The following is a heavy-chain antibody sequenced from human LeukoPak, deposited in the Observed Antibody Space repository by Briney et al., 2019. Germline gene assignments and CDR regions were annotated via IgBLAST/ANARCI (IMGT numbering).Heavy chain of an antibody. Sequence: GGSLRHSCAASGFTFSSYAMSWVRQAPGKGLEWVSAISGSGGSTYYADSVKGRFTISRDNSKNTLYLQMNSLRAEDTAVYYCAKDHLVAHVFDYWGQGTLVTVSS. CDR2: ISGSGGST. V-gene: IGHV3-23*01. CDR3: AKDHLVAHVFDY. CDR1: GFTFSSYA. D-gene: IGHD5-12*01. J-gene: IGHJ4*02.